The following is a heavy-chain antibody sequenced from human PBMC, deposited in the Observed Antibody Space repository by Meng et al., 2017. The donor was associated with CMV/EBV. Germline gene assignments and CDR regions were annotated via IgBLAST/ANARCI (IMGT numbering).Heavy chain of an antibody. Sequence: GESLKISCAASGFTFSSYSMNWVRQAPGKGLEWVSSIGSSSRYIYYADSVKGRFTISRDNAKNSLYMQMNSLRGEDTAVYYCAKGGSSWYDPWGQGTLVTVSS. CDR2: IGSSSRYI. CDR1: GFTFSSYS. CDR3: AKGGSSWYDP. D-gene: IGHD6-13*01. J-gene: IGHJ5*02. V-gene: IGHV3-21*01.